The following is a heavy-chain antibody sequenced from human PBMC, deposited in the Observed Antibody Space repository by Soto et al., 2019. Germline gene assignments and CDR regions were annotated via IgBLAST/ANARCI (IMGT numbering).Heavy chain of an antibody. J-gene: IGHJ6*02. D-gene: IGHD3-3*01. CDR2: IYTSGST. CDR3: ARDPYYDFWSGYVPTGMDV. V-gene: IGHV4-4*07. CDR1: GGSISSYC. Sequence: SETLSLTCTVSGGSISSYCWSWIRQPAGKGLEWIGRIYTSGSTNYNPSLKSRVTMSVDTSKNQFSLKLSSVTAADTAVYYCARDPYYDFWSGYVPTGMDVWGQGTTVTVSS.